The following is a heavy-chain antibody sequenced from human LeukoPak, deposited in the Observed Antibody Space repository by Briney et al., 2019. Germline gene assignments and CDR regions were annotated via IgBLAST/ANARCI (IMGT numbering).Heavy chain of an antibody. D-gene: IGHD6-19*01. J-gene: IGHJ3*02. V-gene: IGHV1-2*02. CDR1: GYTFTGYY. CDR2: INPNSGGT. Sequence: ASVKVSCKASGYTFTGYYMHWVRQAPGQGLEWMGWINPNSGGTNYAQKFQGRITMTRDTSISTAYMELSSLKSDDTAVYYCARLSTATRHWLAASDIWGQGTVVTVSS. CDR3: ARLSTATRHWLAASDI.